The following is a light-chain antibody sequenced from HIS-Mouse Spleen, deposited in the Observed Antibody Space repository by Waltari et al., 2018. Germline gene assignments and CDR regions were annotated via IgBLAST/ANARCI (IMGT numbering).Light chain of an antibody. J-gene: IGLJ2*01. V-gene: IGLV2-11*01. Sequence: PHSVSGSPGQSVTISCTGTSSDVGGYNYVSWYQQHPGKAPKLMIYDVSKRPSGVPDRFSGSKSGNTASLTISGLQAEDEADYYCCSYAGSYTLVFGGGTKLTVL. CDR3: CSYAGSYTLV. CDR1: SSDVGGYNY. CDR2: DVS.